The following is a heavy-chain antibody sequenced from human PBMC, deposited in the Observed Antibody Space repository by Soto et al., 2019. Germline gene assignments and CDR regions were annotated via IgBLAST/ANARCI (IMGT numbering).Heavy chain of an antibody. CDR2: IDPIDSYT. V-gene: IGHV5-10-1*01. J-gene: IGHJ6*02. CDR3: ARRGYSGYDRFYYYYYYGMDV. Sequence: PGASRKISCKVSGYSFTSYWIGWVRQIPGKGLEWMGRIDPIDSYTNYSPSFQGHVTISADKSISTAYLQWSSLKASDTAMYYCARRGYSGYDRFYYYYYYGMDVWGQGTTVTVSS. D-gene: IGHD5-12*01. CDR1: GYSFTSYW.